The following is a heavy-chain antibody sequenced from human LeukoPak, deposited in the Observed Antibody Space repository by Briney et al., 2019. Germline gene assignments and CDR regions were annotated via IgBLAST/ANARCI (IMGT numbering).Heavy chain of an antibody. J-gene: IGHJ4*02. CDR2: ISGRGSST. D-gene: IGHD3-22*01. Sequence: GESMTLSCAPSGLTLTSLAVRWVSQPDGGGREWVASISGRGSSTYYADSVKGRFTISRDNSKNTLYLQMSSLRAEDTAVYYCAKDPHRTYCYDSSGYAFDYWGQGTLVTVSS. V-gene: IGHV3-23*01. CDR1: GLTLTSLA. CDR3: AKDPHRTYCYDSSGYAFDY.